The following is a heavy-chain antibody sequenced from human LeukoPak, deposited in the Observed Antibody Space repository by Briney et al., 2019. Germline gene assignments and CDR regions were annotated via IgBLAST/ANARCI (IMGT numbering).Heavy chain of an antibody. J-gene: IGHJ4*02. Sequence: ASVKVSCKASGYTFTSYDINWVRQATGQGLEWMGWMNPNSGNTGYAQKFQGRVTITRNTSISTAYMELRSLRSDDTAVYYCARVQFCSGGSCYSFDYWGQGTLVTVSS. V-gene: IGHV1-8*03. CDR1: GYTFTSYD. D-gene: IGHD2-15*01. CDR2: MNPNSGNT. CDR3: ARVQFCSGGSCYSFDY.